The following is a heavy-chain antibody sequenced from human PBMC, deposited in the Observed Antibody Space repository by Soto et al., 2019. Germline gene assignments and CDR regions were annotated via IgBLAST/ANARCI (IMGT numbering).Heavy chain of an antibody. D-gene: IGHD3-10*01. Sequence: GASVKVSCKASGYTFTSYAMHWVRQAPGQRLEWRGWINAGNGNTKYSQKFQGRVTITRDTSASTAYMELSSLRSEDTAVYYCARDAPKLWFGEGLFSYMDVWGKGTTVTVSS. J-gene: IGHJ6*03. CDR1: GYTFTSYA. V-gene: IGHV1-3*01. CDR3: ARDAPKLWFGEGLFSYMDV. CDR2: INAGNGNT.